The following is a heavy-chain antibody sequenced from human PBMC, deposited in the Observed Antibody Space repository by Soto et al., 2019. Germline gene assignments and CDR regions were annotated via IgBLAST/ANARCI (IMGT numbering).Heavy chain of an antibody. V-gene: IGHV3-48*01. J-gene: IGHJ3*02. Sequence: EVQLVESGGGLVQPGGSLRISCAASGFTFRSYSMNLVRQAPGKGLEWVSYISSGSSTKYYADSVKGRFTISRDNAKDSLYLQMNSLRADDTAVYYCARESYCSSTSCHSDPFDIWGQGTMVTVSS. CDR1: GFTFRSYS. CDR2: ISSGSSTK. CDR3: ARESYCSSTSCHSDPFDI. D-gene: IGHD2-2*01.